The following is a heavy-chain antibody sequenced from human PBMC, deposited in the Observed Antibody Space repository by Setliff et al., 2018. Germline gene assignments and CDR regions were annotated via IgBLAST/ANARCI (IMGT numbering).Heavy chain of an antibody. V-gene: IGHV3-30*01. Sequence: PGGSLRLSCAASGFAFRTHPMHWVRQAPGKGLEWLAFTSYDGINHYYAASVQGRFTIFRDNSKNTLYLQMNSLRGEDTAVYYCARDSGQSRNYNFWSGQLDYWGQGTLVTVSS. D-gene: IGHD3-3*01. CDR3: ARDSGQSRNYNFWSGQLDY. J-gene: IGHJ4*02. CDR1: GFAFRTHP. CDR2: TSYDGINH.